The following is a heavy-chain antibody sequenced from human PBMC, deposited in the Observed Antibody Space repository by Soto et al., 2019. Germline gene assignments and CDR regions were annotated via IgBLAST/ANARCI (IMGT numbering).Heavy chain of an antibody. V-gene: IGHV3-23*01. D-gene: IGHD2-2*02. CDR2: ISGSGGST. CDR1: GFTFSSYA. CDR3: AKVYTGTRDYYYYGMDV. J-gene: IGHJ6*02. Sequence: EVQLLESGGGLVQPGGSLRLSCAASGFTFSSYAMSWVRQAPGKGLEWVSAISGSGGSTYYADSVKGRFTISRDNSKNTLYLQMNSLRAEDTAVYYCAKVYTGTRDYYYYGMDVWGQGTTVTVSS.